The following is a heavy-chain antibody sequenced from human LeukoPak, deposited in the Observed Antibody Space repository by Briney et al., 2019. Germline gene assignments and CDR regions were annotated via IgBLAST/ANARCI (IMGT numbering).Heavy chain of an antibody. V-gene: IGHV3-48*03. J-gene: IGHJ4*02. CDR2: ISSSGSTI. CDR3: ARNVRGYTDY. Sequence: GGSLRLSCAASGFTFSSYEMNWVRQAPGKGLEWVSYISSSGSTIYYADSVKGRFTISRDNAKNSLYLQMNSLRAEDTTVYYCARNVRGYTDYWGQGTLFTVSS. CDR1: GFTFSSYE. D-gene: IGHD5-18*01.